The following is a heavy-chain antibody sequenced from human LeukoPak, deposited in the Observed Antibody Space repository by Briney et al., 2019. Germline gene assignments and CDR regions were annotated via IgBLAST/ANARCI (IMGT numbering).Heavy chain of an antibody. V-gene: IGHV3-23*01. Sequence: GGSLRLSCAASGFTFSSNAMSWVRQAPGKGLEWVSAIVGTGDTTYYADSVKGRFTISGDNSKNTLSLQMISLRAEDTAVYYCAKLGLGYADYWGQGTLVTVSS. CDR1: GFTFSSNA. J-gene: IGHJ4*02. D-gene: IGHD3/OR15-3a*01. CDR3: AKLGLGYADY. CDR2: IVGTGDTT.